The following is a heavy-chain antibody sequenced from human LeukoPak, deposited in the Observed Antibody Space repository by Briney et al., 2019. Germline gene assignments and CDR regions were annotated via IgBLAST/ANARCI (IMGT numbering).Heavy chain of an antibody. CDR3: ARDHDGVVGWFAP. V-gene: IGHV4-59*01. J-gene: IGHJ5*02. D-gene: IGHD2-15*01. CDR1: GGSISNYY. Sequence: SETLSLTCTASGGSISNYYWIWIRQPPGKGLEWIGHISYSGSTSYNPSLKSRVTISVDTSKNQFSLKVTSVTAADTAVYYCARDHDGVVGWFAPWGRGTLVTVSS. CDR2: ISYSGST.